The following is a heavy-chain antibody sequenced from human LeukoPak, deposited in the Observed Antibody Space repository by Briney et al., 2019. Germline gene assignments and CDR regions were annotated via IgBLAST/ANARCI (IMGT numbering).Heavy chain of an antibody. V-gene: IGHV1-69*05. CDR2: IIPVVGTT. D-gene: IGHD6-13*01. Sequence: SVKVSCKASGDTFTSYGISWVRQAPAQGLEWLARIIPVVGTTNYERKLRGRVTVSTDDSTSTAYLELSSLTPEDTAVYYCAREGEGIAAAGTLLVYFDYWGQGTLVSDCS. CDR1: GDTFTSYG. CDR3: AREGEGIAAAGTLLVYFDY. J-gene: IGHJ4*02.